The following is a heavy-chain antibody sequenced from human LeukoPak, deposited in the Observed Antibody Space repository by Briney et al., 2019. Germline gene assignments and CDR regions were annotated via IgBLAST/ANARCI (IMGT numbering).Heavy chain of an antibody. J-gene: IGHJ1*01. CDR2: IYYTGRT. Sequence: SETLSLTCTVSGGSINTYYWSWIRQPPGKGLEWIGCIYYTGRTNYNPSLKGRVTISVDTSKNQFSLKLSSVTAADTAVYYCARVGPIAAAGTKYFQHWGQGTLVTVSS. CDR1: GGSINTYY. D-gene: IGHD6-13*01. V-gene: IGHV4-59*01. CDR3: ARVGPIAAAGTKYFQH.